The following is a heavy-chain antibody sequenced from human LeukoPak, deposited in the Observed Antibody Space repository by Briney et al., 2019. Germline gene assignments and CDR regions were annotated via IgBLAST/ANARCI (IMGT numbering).Heavy chain of an antibody. D-gene: IGHD1-7*01. CDR2: IYAGDADT. CDR1: GHSFSTDW. V-gene: IGHV5-51*01. J-gene: IGHJ4*02. Sequence: GDSPKISCKGSGHSFSTDWIAWVRQMPGKGLEWMGVIYAGDADTRYSPSFQGQVTISADKSLNTAYLQWTNLKASDTAMYYCARFRGELMDGFDFWGQGTLVTVSS. CDR3: ARFRGELMDGFDF.